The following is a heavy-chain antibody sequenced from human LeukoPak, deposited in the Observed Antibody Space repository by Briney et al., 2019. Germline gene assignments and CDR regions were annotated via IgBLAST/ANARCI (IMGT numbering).Heavy chain of an antibody. CDR1: GGSISSYY. CDR3: AREKEVAPSAWFGP. Sequence: PSETLSLTCTVSGGSISSYYWSWIRQPPGKGLEWIGYIYYSGSTNYNPSLKSRVTISVDTSKNQFSLKLSSVTAADTAVYYCAREKEVAPSAWFGPWGQGTLVTVSS. J-gene: IGHJ5*02. CDR2: IYYSGST. V-gene: IGHV4-59*01. D-gene: IGHD2-2*01.